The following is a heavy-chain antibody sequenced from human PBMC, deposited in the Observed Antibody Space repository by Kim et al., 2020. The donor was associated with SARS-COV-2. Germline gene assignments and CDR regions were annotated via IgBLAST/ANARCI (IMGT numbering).Heavy chain of an antibody. CDR2: ISGSGGST. CDR3: AKDRSKQWLVQELGY. J-gene: IGHJ4*02. Sequence: GGSLRLSCAASGFTFSSYAMSWVRQAPGKGLEWVSAISGSGGSTYYADSVKGRFTISRDNSKNTLYLQMNSLRAEDTAVYYCAKDRSKQWLVQELGYWGQGTLVTVSS. D-gene: IGHD6-19*01. CDR1: GFTFSSYA. V-gene: IGHV3-23*01.